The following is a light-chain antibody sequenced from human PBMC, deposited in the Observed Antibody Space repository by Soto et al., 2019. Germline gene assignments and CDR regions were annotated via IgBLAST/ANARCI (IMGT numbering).Light chain of an antibody. Sequence: QSALTQPASVSGSPGQSITISCTGTSSDVGGYNYVSWYQQHPGKAPKLMIYDVSNRPSGVSNRFSGSKSGNTASLTISGLQAEDEADYYCSSYTSSITLLYVFGTGTKLTV. CDR2: DVS. CDR1: SSDVGGYNY. J-gene: IGLJ1*01. V-gene: IGLV2-14*01. CDR3: SSYTSSITLLYV.